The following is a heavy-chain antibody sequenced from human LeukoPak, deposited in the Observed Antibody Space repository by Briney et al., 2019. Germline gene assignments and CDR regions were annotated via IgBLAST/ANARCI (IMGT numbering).Heavy chain of an antibody. CDR3: ARHGYETGYSSSYYWFDP. V-gene: IGHV4-59*08. CDR1: GGSISSYY. CDR2: IYYSGST. Sequence: SETLSLTCTVSGGSISSYYWSWIRQPPGKGLEWLGYIYYSGSTNYNPSLKTRVTISVDTSKNQFSLKLSSVTAADTAVYYCARHGYETGYSSSYYWFDPWGQGTLVTVSS. J-gene: IGHJ5*02. D-gene: IGHD6-13*01.